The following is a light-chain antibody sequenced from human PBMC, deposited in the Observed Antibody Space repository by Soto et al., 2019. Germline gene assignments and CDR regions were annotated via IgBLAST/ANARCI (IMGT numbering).Light chain of an antibody. CDR1: SSDVGGYDY. V-gene: IGLV2-14*01. CDR3: SSYTSTSTLWV. J-gene: IGLJ3*02. Sequence: QSALTQPASVSGSPGQSITISCTGTSSDVGGYDYVSWYQQHPGKAPKVMIYEVSYRPSGVSNRFSGSKSGNTASLTISGLHTEDEADYYCSSYTSTSTLWVFGGGTKLTVL. CDR2: EVS.